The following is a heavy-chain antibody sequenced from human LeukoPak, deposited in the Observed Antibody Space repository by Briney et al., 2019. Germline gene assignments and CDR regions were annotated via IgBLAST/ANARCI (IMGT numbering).Heavy chain of an antibody. CDR2: IWFDGSNK. Sequence: GRSLRLSCAASGFTFSSYGMHGVRQAPGKGLKWVDVIWFDGSNKYCAVSMKGQLTISRDNSKNTLDLQMNRLRSEDTAVYYCARDFRGGVDNWFDPWGQGTLVTVSS. V-gene: IGHV3-33*01. CDR3: ARDFRGGVDNWFDP. CDR1: GFTFSSYG. D-gene: IGHD5-24*01. J-gene: IGHJ5*02.